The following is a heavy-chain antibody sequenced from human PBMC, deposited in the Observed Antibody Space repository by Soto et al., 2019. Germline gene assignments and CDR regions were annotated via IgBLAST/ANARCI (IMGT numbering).Heavy chain of an antibody. CDR2: LYWDGDK. CDR3: APRATMTIFGLIIDNGIWFDP. D-gene: IGHD3-3*01. Sequence: QINLIESGPTLVKPTQTLTLTCTFSGFSLSTSGAAVGWVRQPPGRALEWRALLYWDGDKRYNASLGNRLTITKDTSMTQVVLTLTNVDPADTATYYCAPRATMTIFGLIIDNGIWFDPWGQGTRVIVSS. CDR1: GFSLSTSGAA. J-gene: IGHJ5*02. V-gene: IGHV2-5*02.